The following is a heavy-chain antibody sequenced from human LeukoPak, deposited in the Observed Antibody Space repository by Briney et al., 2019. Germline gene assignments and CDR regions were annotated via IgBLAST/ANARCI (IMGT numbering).Heavy chain of an antibody. D-gene: IGHD3-10*01. CDR1: GYSISSGYY. CDR3: ARDFPNYYGSGSYYSLYFDY. CDR2: IYHSGST. Sequence: SETLSLTCTVSGYSISSGYYWGWIRPPPGKGLEWIGSIYHSGSTDYNPSLKSRVTISVDTSKNQFSLKLSSVTAADTAVYYCARDFPNYYGSGSYYSLYFDYWGQGTLVTVSS. J-gene: IGHJ4*02. V-gene: IGHV4-38-2*02.